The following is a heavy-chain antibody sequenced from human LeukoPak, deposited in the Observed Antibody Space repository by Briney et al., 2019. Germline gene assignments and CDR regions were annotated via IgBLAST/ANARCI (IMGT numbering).Heavy chain of an antibody. Sequence: GGSLRLSCAASGFTFSSYGMHWVRQAPGKGLEWVAVISYDGSNKYYADSVKGRFTISRDNSKNTLYLQMNSLRAEDTAVYYCAKDTYYYDSSGYSHFDHWGQGTLVTVSS. CDR2: ISYDGSNK. CDR1: GFTFSSYG. V-gene: IGHV3-30*18. CDR3: AKDTYYYDSSGYSHFDH. J-gene: IGHJ4*02. D-gene: IGHD3-22*01.